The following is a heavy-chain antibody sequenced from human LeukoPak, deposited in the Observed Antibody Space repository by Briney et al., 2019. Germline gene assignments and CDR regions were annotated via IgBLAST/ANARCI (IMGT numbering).Heavy chain of an antibody. Sequence: GGSLRLSCAASGFTFSSYAMSWVRQAPGKGLEWVSAISGSGGSTYYADSVKGQFTISRDNSKNTLYLQMNSLRAEDTAVYYCAKAYYGSGSGYYGMDVWGQGTTVTVSS. CDR3: AKAYYGSGSGYYGMDV. CDR2: ISGSGGST. D-gene: IGHD3-10*01. V-gene: IGHV3-23*01. CDR1: GFTFSSYA. J-gene: IGHJ6*02.